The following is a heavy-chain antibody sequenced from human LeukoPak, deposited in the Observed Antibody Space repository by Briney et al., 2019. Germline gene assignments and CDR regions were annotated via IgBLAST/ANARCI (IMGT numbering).Heavy chain of an antibody. J-gene: IGHJ4*02. CDR2: LYPGGNKA. CDR1: RLTLTTIY. V-gene: IGHV1-46*01. D-gene: IGHD2-8*01. CDR3: ASEVPRTSRFDH. Sequence: ASVKVSCKASRLTLTTIYMHWVRQAPGQGLEWVAVLYPGGNKAIYAQRFQGRFTLTRDTSTNTVYMEVTSLASEDTAIYYCASEVPRTSRFDHWGQGTLVTVSS.